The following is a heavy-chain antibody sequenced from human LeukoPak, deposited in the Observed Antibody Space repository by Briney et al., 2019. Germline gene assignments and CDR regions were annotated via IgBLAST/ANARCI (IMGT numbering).Heavy chain of an antibody. CDR2: MNPNSGNT. V-gene: IGHV1-8*02. CDR3: ARSRAAPYDAFDI. Sequence: ASVKVSCKASGYTFTSYDINWVRQATGQGLEWMGWMNPNSGNTGYAQKFQGRVTMTRDTSTSTVYMELSSLRSEDTAVYYCARSRAAPYDAFDIWGQGTVVTVSS. D-gene: IGHD2-15*01. J-gene: IGHJ3*02. CDR1: GYTFTSYD.